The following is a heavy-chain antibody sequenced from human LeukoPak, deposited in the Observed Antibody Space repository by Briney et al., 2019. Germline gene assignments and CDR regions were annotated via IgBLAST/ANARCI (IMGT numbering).Heavy chain of an antibody. CDR2: IHYSGST. V-gene: IGHV4-59*01. Sequence: SETLSLTCTVSGGSISSYYWSWIRQPPGKGLEWIGYIHYSGSTHYNPSLKSRVTISVDTSKNQFSLNLSSVTAADTAVYYCARGRLARSPYFDYWGQGTLVTVSS. CDR3: ARGRLARSPYFDY. CDR1: GGSISSYY. J-gene: IGHJ4*02. D-gene: IGHD6-19*01.